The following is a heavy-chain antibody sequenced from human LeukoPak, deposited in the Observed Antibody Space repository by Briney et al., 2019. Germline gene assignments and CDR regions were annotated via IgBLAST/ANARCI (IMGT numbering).Heavy chain of an antibody. J-gene: IGHJ6*02. CDR1: RYTFTSYA. Sequence: ASVKVSCKASRYTFTSYAIHWVRRAPGQRLEWMGWINAGNGNTRYSQKFQGGVTITRDTSASTAYMELSSLRSEDTAVYYCARSILVVPVASHYNYGVDVWGQGTTVTVSS. CDR2: INAGNGNT. D-gene: IGHD2-2*01. CDR3: ARSILVVPVASHYNYGVDV. V-gene: IGHV1-3*01.